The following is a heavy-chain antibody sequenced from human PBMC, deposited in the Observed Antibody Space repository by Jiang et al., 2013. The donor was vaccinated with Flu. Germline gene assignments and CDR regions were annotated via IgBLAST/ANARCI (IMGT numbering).Heavy chain of an antibody. V-gene: IGHV4-34*01. CDR3: ARGKYYGSGSYYYYYYGMDV. J-gene: IGHJ6*02. Sequence: TLSLTCAVYGGSFSGYYWSWIRQPPGKGLEWIGEINHSGSTNYNPSLKSRVTISVDTSKNQFSLKLSSVTAADTAVYYCARGKYYGSGSYYYYYYGMDVWGQGTTVTVSS. D-gene: IGHD3-10*01. CDR1: GGSFSGYY. CDR2: INHSGST.